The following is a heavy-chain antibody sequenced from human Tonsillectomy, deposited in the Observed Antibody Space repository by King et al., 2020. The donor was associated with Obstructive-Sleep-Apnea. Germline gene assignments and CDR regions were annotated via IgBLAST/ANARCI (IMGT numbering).Heavy chain of an antibody. V-gene: IGHV2-26*01. CDR3: ARTLQYCSGGGCYSGVRYFDY. CDR1: GFSLSNGRMG. D-gene: IGHD2-15*01. J-gene: IGHJ4*02. CDR2: IFSNDEK. Sequence: VTLKESGPVLVKPTETLTLTCTVSGFSLSNGRMGVSWIRQPPGKALEWLAHIFSNDEKFYTTSLKSRLTISKDTSKSQVVLIMTSMDPVDTATYYCARTLQYCSGGGCYSGVRYFDYWGQGTLVTVSS.